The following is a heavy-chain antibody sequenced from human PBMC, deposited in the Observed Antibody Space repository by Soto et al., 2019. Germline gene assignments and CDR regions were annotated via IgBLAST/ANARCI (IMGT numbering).Heavy chain of an antibody. CDR1: GFTFSSYG. D-gene: IGHD3-10*01. Sequence: GGSLRLSCAASGFTFSSYGMHWVRQAPGKGLEWVAVIWYDGSNKYYADSVKGRFTISRDNSKNTLYLQMNSLRAEDTAVYYCARDGAMVRGVINYFDYWGQGTLVTVSS. CDR2: IWYDGSNK. CDR3: ARDGAMVRGVINYFDY. J-gene: IGHJ4*02. V-gene: IGHV3-33*01.